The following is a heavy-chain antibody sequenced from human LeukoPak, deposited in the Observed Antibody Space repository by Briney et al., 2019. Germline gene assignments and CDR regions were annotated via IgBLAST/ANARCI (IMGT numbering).Heavy chain of an antibody. Sequence: SETLSLTCTVSGGSISSYHWSWIRQPAGKGLEWIGHININEGPKYNPSLRSRVTMSADTSRNQYSLKLSSVTAADTAVYYCARGGWNIVAKWQKYYFDYWGQGTLVTVSS. CDR1: GGSISSYH. V-gene: IGHV4-4*07. D-gene: IGHD5-12*01. J-gene: IGHJ4*02. CDR2: ININEGP. CDR3: ARGGWNIVAKWQKYYFDY.